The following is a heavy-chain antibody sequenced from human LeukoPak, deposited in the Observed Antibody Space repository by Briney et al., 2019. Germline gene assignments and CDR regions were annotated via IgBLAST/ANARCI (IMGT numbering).Heavy chain of an antibody. V-gene: IGHV3-48*03. CDR1: GFTFSSYE. Sequence: GGSLRLSCATSGFTFSSYEMSWVRQAPGKQLEWVSYSGPGGRPTHYADSVRGRFTISRDNAKNSLYLQMNSLRAEDTAVYYCAREFRPTPDALDFWGPGTMVTVSS. J-gene: IGHJ3*01. CDR2: SGPGGRPT. CDR3: AREFRPTPDALDF.